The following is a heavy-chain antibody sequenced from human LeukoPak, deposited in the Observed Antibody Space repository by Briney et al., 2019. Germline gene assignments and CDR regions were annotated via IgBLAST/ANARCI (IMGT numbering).Heavy chain of an antibody. J-gene: IGHJ4*02. CDR3: ARDLLSTTGRLDY. V-gene: IGHV4-59*01. CDR1: GGSISSYY. D-gene: IGHD1-1*01. Sequence: PSETLSLTCTVSGGSISSYYWSWIRQPPGKGLEWIGYIYYSGSTNYNPSLKSRVTISVDTSKNQFSLKLSSVTAADTAVYYCARDLLSTTGRLDYWGQGTLVIVSS. CDR2: IYYSGST.